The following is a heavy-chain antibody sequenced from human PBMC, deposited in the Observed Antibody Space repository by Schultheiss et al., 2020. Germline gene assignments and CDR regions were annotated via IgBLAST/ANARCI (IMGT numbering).Heavy chain of an antibody. CDR1: GGSISSSSYY. D-gene: IGHD3-16*01. CDR3: ARERGGDYYGMDV. V-gene: IGHV4-39*07. CDR2: IYYSGST. Sequence: SQTLSLTCTVSGGSISSSSYYWGWIRQPPGKGLEWIGSIYYSGSTYYNPSLKSRVTISVDTSKNQFSLKLSSVTAADTAVYYCARERGGDYYGMDVWGQGTTVTVSS. J-gene: IGHJ6*02.